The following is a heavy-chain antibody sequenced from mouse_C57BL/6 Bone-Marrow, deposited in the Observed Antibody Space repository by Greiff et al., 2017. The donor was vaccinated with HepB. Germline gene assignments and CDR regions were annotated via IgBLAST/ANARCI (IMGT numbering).Heavy chain of an antibody. CDR3: ARTCDHYAMDY. Sequence: LQESGAELVRPGTSVKMSCKASGYTFTNYWIGWAKQRPGHGLEWIGDIYPGGGYTNYNEKFKGKATLTADKSSSTAYMQFSSLTSEDSAIYCCARTCDHYAMDYWGQGTSVTVSS. CDR1: GYTFTNYW. J-gene: IGHJ4*01. V-gene: IGHV1-63*01. CDR2: IYPGGGYT.